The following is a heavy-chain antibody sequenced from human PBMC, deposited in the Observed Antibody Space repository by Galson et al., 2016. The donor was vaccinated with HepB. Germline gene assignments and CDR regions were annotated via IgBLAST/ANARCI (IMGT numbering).Heavy chain of an antibody. CDR3: ASAGRDSSSHY. J-gene: IGHJ4*02. V-gene: IGHV1-2*02. Sequence: SVKVSCKASTYTFTGYYTHWVRQAPGQGLEWMGWINPNSGGTNYVQKFQGRVTMTRDTSISTAYMELRRLRSDDTAVYYCASAGRDSSSHYWGQGTLVTVSS. D-gene: IGHD6-6*01. CDR1: TYTFTGYY. CDR2: INPNSGGT.